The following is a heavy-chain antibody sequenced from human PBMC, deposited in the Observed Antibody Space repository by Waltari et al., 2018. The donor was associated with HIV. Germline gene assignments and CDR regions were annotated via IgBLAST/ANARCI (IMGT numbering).Heavy chain of an antibody. CDR3: ASRSGGSSRPFDY. CDR1: GGPISNGGYY. D-gene: IGHD6-13*01. J-gene: IGHJ4*02. CDR2: IYYSGTI. V-gene: IGHV4-31*03. Sequence: QLQLLESGPGLVEPSQNLSLTCTVSGGPISNGGYYWNWIRQHPGNGLEWIGYIYYSGTIYYNPSLKSRVTISIDTSKNQFSLKLTSMTAADTAVYYCASRSGGSSRPFDYWGQGTPVTVSS.